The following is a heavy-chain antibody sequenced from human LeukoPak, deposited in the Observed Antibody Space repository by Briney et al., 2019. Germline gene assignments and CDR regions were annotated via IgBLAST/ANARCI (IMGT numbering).Heavy chain of an antibody. Sequence: GGSLRLPCAASGFTFSSYGMHWVRQAPGKGLEWVAFIRYDGSNKYYADSVKGRFTISRDNSKNTLYLQMNSLRAEDTAVYYCAKERDTAMVTIDYWGQGTPVTVSS. CDR2: IRYDGSNK. V-gene: IGHV3-30*02. CDR1: GFTFSSYG. J-gene: IGHJ4*02. D-gene: IGHD5-18*01. CDR3: AKERDTAMVTIDY.